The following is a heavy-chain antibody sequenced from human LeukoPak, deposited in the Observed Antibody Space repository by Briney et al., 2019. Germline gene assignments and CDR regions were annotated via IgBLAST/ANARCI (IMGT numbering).Heavy chain of an antibody. CDR1: GLTLSSNY. J-gene: IGHJ4*02. CDR3: ARTFVSGDGYKVGYFDY. Sequence: PGGSLRLSCAASGLTLSSNYMSWVRQAPGKGLEWVSLIYSGGSTYYADSVKGRFTISRDNSKNTLYLQMNSLSAEDTAVYYCARTFVSGDGYKVGYFDYWGQGTLVTVSS. CDR2: IYSGGST. D-gene: IGHD5-24*01. V-gene: IGHV3-53*01.